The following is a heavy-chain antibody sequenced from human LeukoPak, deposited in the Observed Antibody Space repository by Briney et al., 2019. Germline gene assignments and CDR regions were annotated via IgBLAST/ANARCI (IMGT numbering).Heavy chain of an antibody. D-gene: IGHD3-3*01. CDR2: ISSSSSYI. CDR1: GFTFSSYT. Sequence: GGSLRLSCAASGFTFSSYTLNWVRQAPGKGLEWVSSISSSSSYIYYADSVKGRFTISRDNAKNSLYLQMNSLRAEDTAVYYCARSLLGRITIFGVYYFDYWGQGTLVTVSS. CDR3: ARSLLGRITIFGVYYFDY. J-gene: IGHJ4*02. V-gene: IGHV3-21*01.